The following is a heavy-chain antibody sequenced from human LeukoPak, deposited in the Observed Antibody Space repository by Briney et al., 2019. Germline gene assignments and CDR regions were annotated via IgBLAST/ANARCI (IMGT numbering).Heavy chain of an antibody. CDR1: GGSISSGGYS. CDR3: AREDYYGSGDYYFDY. V-gene: IGHV4-30-2*01. D-gene: IGHD3-10*01. CDR2: IYHSGST. J-gene: IGHJ4*02. Sequence: SQTLSLTCAVSGGSISSGGYSWSWIRQPPGKGLEWIGYIYHSGSTYYNPSLKSRVTISVDRSKNQFSLKLSSVTAADTAVDYCAREDYYGSGDYYFDYWGQGTLVTVSS.